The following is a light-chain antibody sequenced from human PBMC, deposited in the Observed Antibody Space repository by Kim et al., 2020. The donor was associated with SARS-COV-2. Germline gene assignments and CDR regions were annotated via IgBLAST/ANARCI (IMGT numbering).Light chain of an antibody. J-gene: IGKJ2*01. CDR1: QGISSY. V-gene: IGKV1-9*01. Sequence: ASVGDRVTITCRASQGISSYLAWYQQKPGKAPKLLIYAASTLQSGVPSRFSGSGSGTEFTLTISSLQPEDFATYYCQQLNSYPMYTFGQGTKLEIK. CDR3: QQLNSYPMYT. CDR2: AAS.